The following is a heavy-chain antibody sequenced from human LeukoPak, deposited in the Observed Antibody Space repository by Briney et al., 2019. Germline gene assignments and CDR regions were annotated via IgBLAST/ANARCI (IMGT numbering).Heavy chain of an antibody. V-gene: IGHV2-5*02. CDR2: IFWDDDK. J-gene: IGHJ1*01. D-gene: IGHD2-21*02. CDR1: GFSPSTSGVG. CDR3: THSVGIVVVTSEDEYFLH. Sequence: SGPTLVKPTQTLTLTCTFSGFSPSTSGVGVGWIRQPPGKALEWLALIFWDDDKRYNPSLESRLSITKDTSKDQVVLTMTNMDPADTATYYCTHSVGIVVVTSEDEYFLHWGQGSLVIVSS.